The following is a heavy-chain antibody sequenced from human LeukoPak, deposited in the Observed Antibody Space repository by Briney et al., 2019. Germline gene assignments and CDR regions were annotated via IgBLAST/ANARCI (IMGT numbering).Heavy chain of an antibody. CDR1: GFTFSDYY. Sequence: PGGSLRLSCAASGFTFSDYYMSWIRQAPGKGLEWVSYISSSGSTIYYADSVKGRFTISRDNSKNTLYLQMNGLRAEDTAVYYCAKEGFGNYYSAYFDYWGQGTLVTVSS. V-gene: IGHV3-11*04. D-gene: IGHD1-26*01. CDR3: AKEGFGNYYSAYFDY. CDR2: ISSSGSTI. J-gene: IGHJ4*02.